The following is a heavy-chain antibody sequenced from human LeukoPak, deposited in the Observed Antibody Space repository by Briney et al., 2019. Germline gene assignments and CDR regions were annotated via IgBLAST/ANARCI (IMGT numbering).Heavy chain of an antibody. Sequence: GGSLRLSCAASGFSFRSYWMTWVRRAPGKGLEWVADIKKDGSERYYVDSVKGRFTISRDNAKNSVFLQMNSLRVEDTAVYYCSWSGEADWGQGTLVTVSS. CDR2: IKKDGSER. J-gene: IGHJ4*02. CDR1: GFSFRSYW. V-gene: IGHV3-7*01. D-gene: IGHD3-3*01. CDR3: SWSGEAD.